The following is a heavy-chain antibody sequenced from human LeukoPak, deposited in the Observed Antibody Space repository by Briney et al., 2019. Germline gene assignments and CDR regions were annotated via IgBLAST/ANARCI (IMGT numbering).Heavy chain of an antibody. CDR2: IYTSGST. V-gene: IGHV4-4*07. CDR1: GGSISSYY. CDR3: ARNVSILRGVVRHNWFDP. D-gene: IGHD3-10*01. J-gene: IGHJ5*02. Sequence: SETLSLTCTVSGGSISSYYWSWIRQPAGKGLEWIGRIYTSGSTNYNPSLKSRVTMSVDTSKNQFSLKLSSVTAADTAVYYCARNVSILRGVVRHNWFDPWGQGTLVTVSS.